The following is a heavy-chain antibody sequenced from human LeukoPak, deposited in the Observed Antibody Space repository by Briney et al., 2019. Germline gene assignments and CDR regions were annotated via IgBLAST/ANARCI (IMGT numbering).Heavy chain of an antibody. Sequence: PSETLSLTCSVSGDSVSRSDSYWDWIRQPPGKGLEWIGTIYYSGRTYYSPSLKSRVTMSVDPANNQFSLNLRSVTAADTAVYYCARRRYYDGSGYLEWGQGTLLSVSS. CDR3: ARRRYYDGSGYLE. D-gene: IGHD3-22*01. CDR1: GDSVSRSDSY. J-gene: IGHJ1*01. CDR2: IYYSGRT. V-gene: IGHV4-39*01.